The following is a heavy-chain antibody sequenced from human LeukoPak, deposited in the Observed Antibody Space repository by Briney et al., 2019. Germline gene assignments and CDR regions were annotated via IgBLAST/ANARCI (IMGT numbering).Heavy chain of an antibody. CDR1: GYTFTNYY. J-gene: IGHJ4*02. CDR3: ARDRDWGTSDPFDY. D-gene: IGHD7-27*01. V-gene: IGHV1-46*01. Sequence: ASVKVSCKASGYTFTNYYIHLVRQAPGQGLQWMGIVNPNGGNTNYGQKFQGRVTLTRDRSTSTVYMELSSLRSEDTAVNYCARDRDWGTSDPFDYGGQETLVTVSS. CDR2: VNPNGGNT.